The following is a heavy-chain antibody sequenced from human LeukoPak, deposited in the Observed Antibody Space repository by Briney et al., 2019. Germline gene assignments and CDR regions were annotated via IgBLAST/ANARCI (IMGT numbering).Heavy chain of an antibody. Sequence: ASVKVSCKASGYTFTSYDINWVRQAIGQGLEWMGWMNPNSGNTGYAQKFQGRVTMTRNTSISTAYMELSSLKSEDTAVYYCARVVARGFDWFDPWGQGTLVTVSS. CDR1: GYTFTSYD. V-gene: IGHV1-8*01. CDR3: ARVVARGFDWFDP. CDR2: MNPNSGNT. J-gene: IGHJ5*02. D-gene: IGHD3-10*01.